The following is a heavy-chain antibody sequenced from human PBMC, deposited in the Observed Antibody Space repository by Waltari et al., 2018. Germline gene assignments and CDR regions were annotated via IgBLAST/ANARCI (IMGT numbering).Heavy chain of an antibody. J-gene: IGHJ4*02. CDR1: GFTVSSYE. V-gene: IGHV3-48*03. D-gene: IGHD3-10*01. CDR3: ARLWFGEFDY. CDR2: ISSSGSTI. Sequence: EVQLVESGGGLVQPGGSLRLSCAASGFTVSSYEMNWVRQAPGKGLEWVSYISSSGSTIYYADSGKGRFTISRDNAKNSLYLQMNSLRAEDTAVYYCARLWFGEFDYWGQGTLVTVSS.